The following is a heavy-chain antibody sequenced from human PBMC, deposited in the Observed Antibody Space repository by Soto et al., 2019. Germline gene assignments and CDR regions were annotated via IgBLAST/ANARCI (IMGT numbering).Heavy chain of an antibody. CDR3: ARVETALALGRSDFEF. CDR2: IDSSEIT. CDR1: GSSVGSRSHS. Sequence: SGTLSLTCTVSGSSVGSRSHSWAWLRQPPGKGREWIVNIDSSEITEFSPSTRRRLSMSVAAPATQFSLNLKSETAQDTAVDFCARVETALALGRSDFEFWGRGVLVTVSS. D-gene: IGHD5-18*01. V-gene: IGHV4-39*01. J-gene: IGHJ4*01.